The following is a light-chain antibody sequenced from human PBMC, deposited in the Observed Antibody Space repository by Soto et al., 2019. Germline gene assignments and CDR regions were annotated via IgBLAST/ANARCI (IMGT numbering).Light chain of an antibody. Sequence: QSVLTQPASVSGSPGQSITISCTGTSSNVGSYKLVSWYQQHPGKAPKLMIYEVFKRPSGVPHRFSGAKSGNTASLTVSGLQAEDEADYYCTSCTSNYDLIFGGGTK. CDR1: SSNVGSYKL. CDR3: TSCTSNYDLI. V-gene: IGLV2-14*02. CDR2: EVF. J-gene: IGLJ2*01.